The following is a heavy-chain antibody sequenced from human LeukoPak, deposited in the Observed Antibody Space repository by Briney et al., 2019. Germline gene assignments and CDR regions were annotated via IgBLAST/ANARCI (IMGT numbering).Heavy chain of an antibody. V-gene: IGHV3-21*01. CDR3: ARDSFDVYYYDSSGYHPGVY. CDR1: GFTLSSYS. D-gene: IGHD3-22*01. Sequence: GGSLRLSCAASGFTLSSYSMNWVRQAPGKGLEWVSSISSSSSYIYYADSVKGRFTISRDNAKNSLYLQMNSLRAEDTAVYYCARDSFDVYYYDSSGYHPGVYWGQGTLVTVSS. J-gene: IGHJ4*02. CDR2: ISSSSSYI.